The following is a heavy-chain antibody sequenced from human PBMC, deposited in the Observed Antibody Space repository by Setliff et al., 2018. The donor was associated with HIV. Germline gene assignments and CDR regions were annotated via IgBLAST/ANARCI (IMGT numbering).Heavy chain of an antibody. D-gene: IGHD6-13*01. CDR2: FYYGGNT. V-gene: IGHV4-39*01. J-gene: IGHJ6*03. CDR3: ARCPSNHMTEAGKKTIYYHYMDV. CDR1: GGSIITSDDY. Sequence: PSETLSLTCIVSGGSIITSDDYWGWIRQPPGKGLEWIGSFYYGGNTYYNPSLKSRVTISADTSKNQFSLKLSSVTAADTALYYCARCPSNHMTEAGKKTIYYHYMDVWGKGTTVTVSS.